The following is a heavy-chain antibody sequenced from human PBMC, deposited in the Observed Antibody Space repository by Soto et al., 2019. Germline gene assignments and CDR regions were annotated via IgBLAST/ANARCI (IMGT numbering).Heavy chain of an antibody. V-gene: IGHV3-53*01. CDR2: LYTEGTT. CDR3: VRTPPSGEHYGMDV. J-gene: IGHJ6*02. D-gene: IGHD3-16*01. CDR1: GLTVSHNY. Sequence: GGSVRLSCVASGLTVSHNYMAWVRRAPEMGLEWVSILYTEGTTYYADSVKGRFTISRDSSKNTLFLQMDSLRAEDTAVYYCVRTPPSGEHYGMDVSGPGATVTVSS.